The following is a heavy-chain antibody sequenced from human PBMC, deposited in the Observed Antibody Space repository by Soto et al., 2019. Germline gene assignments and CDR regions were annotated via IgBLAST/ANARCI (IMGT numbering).Heavy chain of an antibody. V-gene: IGHV4-4*07. J-gene: IGHJ3*02. CDR2: IYTSGST. Sequence: NPSETLSLTCTVSGGSMSSYYWSWIRQPAGKGLEWIGRIYTSGSTNYNPSLKSRVTMSVDTSKKQFSLKLTSVTAADTAVYYCARGSGTYGFDIWGQGTMVTVSS. CDR1: GGSMSSYY. CDR3: ARGSGTYGFDI. D-gene: IGHD1-26*01.